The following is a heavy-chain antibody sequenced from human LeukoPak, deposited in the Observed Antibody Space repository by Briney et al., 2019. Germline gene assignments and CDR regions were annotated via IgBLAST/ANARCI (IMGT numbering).Heavy chain of an antibody. D-gene: IGHD2-8*01. CDR1: GGSITNTNW. J-gene: IGHJ4*02. CDR3: SRENGAFSPFGY. V-gene: IGHV4-4*02. CDR2: ISLTGLT. Sequence: SVTLSLTCGVSGGSITNTNWWSWVRQPPGQGLEWIGEISLTGLTHYNPSLESRVTVSLDKSKNQLSLNLTSVTAVDTAVYFCSRENGAFSPFGYWGQGILVTV.